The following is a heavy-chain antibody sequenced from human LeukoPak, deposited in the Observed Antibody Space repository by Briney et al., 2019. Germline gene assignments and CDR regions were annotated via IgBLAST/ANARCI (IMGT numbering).Heavy chain of an antibody. D-gene: IGHD6-6*01. CDR1: GYTFTSYY. J-gene: IGHJ3*01. CDR3: ASLEREQLFRS. CDR2: INPSGGST. Sequence: GASVKVSCKASGYTFTSYYMHWVRQAPGQGLEWMGIINPSGGSTSYAQKFQGRVTMTRDMSTSTAYMELSSLRSEDTAVYYCASLEREQLFRSWGQGTMVTVSS. V-gene: IGHV1-46*01.